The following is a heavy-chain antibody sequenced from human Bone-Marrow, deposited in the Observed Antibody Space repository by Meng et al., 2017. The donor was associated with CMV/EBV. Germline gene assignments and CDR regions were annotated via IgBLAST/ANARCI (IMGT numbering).Heavy chain of an antibody. D-gene: IGHD3-3*01. CDR3: ARAGPKYYGAYHYYGMDV. Sequence: SETLSLTCTVSGGSISSYYWSWIRQPPGKGLEWIGYIYYSGSTNYNPSLKSRVTIPVDTSKNQFSLKLSSVTAADTAVYYCARAGPKYYGAYHYYGMDVWGQGTTVTVSS. CDR2: IYYSGST. CDR1: GGSISSYY. V-gene: IGHV4-59*01. J-gene: IGHJ6*02.